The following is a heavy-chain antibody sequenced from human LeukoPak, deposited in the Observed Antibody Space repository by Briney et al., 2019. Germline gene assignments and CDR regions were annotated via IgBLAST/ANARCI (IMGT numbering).Heavy chain of an antibody. CDR1: GFTFSSYE. CDR3: ARAVLLRYRPSDYYGMDV. V-gene: IGHV3-48*03. J-gene: IGHJ6*04. CDR2: ISSSGSTI. Sequence: GGSLRLPCAASGFTFSSYEMNWVRQAPGKGLEWVSYISSSGSTIYYADSVKGRFTISRDNAKNSLYLQMNSLRAEDTAVYYCARAVLLRYRPSDYYGMDVWGKGTTVTVSS. D-gene: IGHD2-15*01.